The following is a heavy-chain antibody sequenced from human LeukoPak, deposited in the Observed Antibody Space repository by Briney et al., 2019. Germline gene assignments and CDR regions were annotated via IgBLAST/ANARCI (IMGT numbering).Heavy chain of an antibody. J-gene: IGHJ4*02. CDR1: GFIFTNYA. Sequence: GGSLTLPCAASGFIFTNYAMSWVRQAPGKGLEWVSSISGNGGTAYYADSVKGRFTISRDNSKNTLSLQMNSLRAEDTAVYYCAKVRQWLEPFDYWGQGTLVTVSS. CDR3: AKVRQWLEPFDY. CDR2: ISGNGGTA. D-gene: IGHD6-19*01. V-gene: IGHV3-23*01.